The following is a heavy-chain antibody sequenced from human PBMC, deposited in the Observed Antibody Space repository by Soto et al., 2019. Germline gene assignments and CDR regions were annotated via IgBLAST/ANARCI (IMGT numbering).Heavy chain of an antibody. CDR1: GYSFTNYW. CDR2: IYPGDSDT. D-gene: IGHD1-1*01. J-gene: IGHJ6*02. CDR3: ATLPPYRGGDYYYGMDV. Sequence: GESLKISCKGSGYSFTNYWIGWVRQMPGKGLEWMGIIYPGDSDTRYSPSFQGQVTISADKSISTAYLQWSSLKASDTAMYYCATLPPYRGGDYYYGMDVWGQGTTVTVSS. V-gene: IGHV5-51*01.